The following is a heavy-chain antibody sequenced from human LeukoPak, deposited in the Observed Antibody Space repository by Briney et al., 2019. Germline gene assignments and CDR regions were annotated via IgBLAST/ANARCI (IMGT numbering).Heavy chain of an antibody. CDR1: GLTFSRYS. CDR3: ARDQISYYDFWSGYYPYDY. CDR2: ISSSSSYI. Sequence: GGSLRLSWAASGLTFSRYSMKWVRQAPGKGLEWVASISSSSSYIYYADSVKGRFTISRDNAKNSLYLQMNSLRAEDTAVYYCARDQISYYDFWSGYYPYDYWGQGTLVTVSS. D-gene: IGHD3-3*01. V-gene: IGHV3-21*03. J-gene: IGHJ4*02.